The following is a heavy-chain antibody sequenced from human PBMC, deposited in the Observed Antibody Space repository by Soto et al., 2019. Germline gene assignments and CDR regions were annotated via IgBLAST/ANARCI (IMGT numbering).Heavy chain of an antibody. CDR3: ASGTVTGSEDNCYYYGMDV. D-gene: IGHD2-21*02. J-gene: IGHJ6*02. CDR2: ISPIFGNT. V-gene: IGHV1-69*12. Sequence: QVQLVQSGVEVKKPGSSVKVSCKASGGTLNSYAIDWVRQAPGQGLEWMGGISPIFGNTYYAQRLQGRVKLTADESTRTAHMELSTLTSEDTAVDYCASGTVTGSEDNCYYYGMDVWGQGTTVLVSS. CDR1: GGTLNSYA.